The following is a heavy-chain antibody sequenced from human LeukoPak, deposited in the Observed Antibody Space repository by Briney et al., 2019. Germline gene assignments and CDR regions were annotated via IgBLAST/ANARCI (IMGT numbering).Heavy chain of an antibody. CDR2: ISGSGGST. CDR1: GFTFYSYA. CDR3: AKVRRSGSGLKAYYFDY. V-gene: IGHV3-23*01. D-gene: IGHD3-10*01. J-gene: IGHJ4*02. Sequence: GGSLRLSCAASGFTFYSYAMSWVRQAPGKGLEWVSAISGSGGSTYYADSVKGRFTISRDNSKSTLYLQMNSLRAEDTAVYYCAKVRRSGSGLKAYYFDYWGQGTLVTVSS.